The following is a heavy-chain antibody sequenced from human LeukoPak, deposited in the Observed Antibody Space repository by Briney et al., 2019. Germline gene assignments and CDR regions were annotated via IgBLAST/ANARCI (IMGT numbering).Heavy chain of an antibody. CDR3: ARAQYYYYYYMDV. CDR1: GGSISSSSYN. V-gene: IGHV4-39*07. Sequence: SETLSLTCTVSGGSISSSSYNWGWLRQPPGKGLEWIGSIYYSGSTYYNPSLKSRVTISVDTSKNPFSLKLSSVTAADTAVYYCARAQYYYYYYMDVWGKGTTVTVSS. J-gene: IGHJ6*03. CDR2: IYYSGST.